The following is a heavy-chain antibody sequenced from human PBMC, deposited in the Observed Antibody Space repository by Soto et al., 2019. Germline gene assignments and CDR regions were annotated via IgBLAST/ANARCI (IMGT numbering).Heavy chain of an antibody. CDR2: IIPIFGTA. J-gene: IGHJ4*02. V-gene: IGHV1-69*01. CDR1: GGTFSRHA. CDR3: ARTFGVVLSESGGFDY. Sequence: QVQLVQSGAEVRKPGSSVKVSCKASGGTFSRHAISWVRQAPGQGLEWMGGIIPIFGTANHAQKFQGRVTIIADESTSTVYMELSSLRSEDTAVYYCARTFGVVLSESGGFDYWGQGTLVTVSS. D-gene: IGHD3-3*01.